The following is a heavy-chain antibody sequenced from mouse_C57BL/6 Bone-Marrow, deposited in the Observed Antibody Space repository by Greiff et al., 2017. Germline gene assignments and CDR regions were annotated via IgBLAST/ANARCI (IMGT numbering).Heavy chain of an antibody. V-gene: IGHV1-59*01. J-gene: IGHJ3*01. CDR1: GYTFTSYW. Sequence: VQLQQPGAELVRPGTSVKLSCKASGYTFTSYWMHWVKQRPGQGLEWIGVIEPSNSYTNYNQKFKGKATLTVDTSSSTAYMQLSSLTSEDSAVYYCARSGFAYWGQGTLVTVSA. CDR3: ARSGFAY. CDR2: IEPSNSYT.